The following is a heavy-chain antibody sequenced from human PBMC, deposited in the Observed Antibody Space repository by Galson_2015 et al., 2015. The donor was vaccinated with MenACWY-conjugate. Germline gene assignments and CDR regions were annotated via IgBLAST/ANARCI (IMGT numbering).Heavy chain of an antibody. V-gene: IGHV3-7*03. CDR2: IKEDGSKK. Sequence: SLRLSCAASGFTFSSYGMTWVRQAPGKGLEGVAYIKEDGSKKLYVDSVKGRFTVSRDNAENSLYLQMSSLRAEDTAVYYCTRDWGRSFEYWGQGTLVTVSS. CDR1: GFTFSSYG. D-gene: IGHD3-16*01. J-gene: IGHJ4*02. CDR3: TRDWGRSFEY.